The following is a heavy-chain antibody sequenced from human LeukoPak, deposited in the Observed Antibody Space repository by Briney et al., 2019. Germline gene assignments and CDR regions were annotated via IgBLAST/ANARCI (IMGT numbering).Heavy chain of an antibody. CDR1: GYTFTGYY. CDR3: TKSLGGYYAFDY. J-gene: IGHJ4*02. Sequence: ASVKVSCKASGYTFTGYYMHWVRQAPGQGLEWMGIINPSGGSTSYAQKFQGRVTMTRDTSTSTVYMELSNLRSEDTAVYYCTKSLGGYYAFDYWGQGTLVTVSS. V-gene: IGHV1-46*01. CDR2: INPSGGST. D-gene: IGHD3-22*01.